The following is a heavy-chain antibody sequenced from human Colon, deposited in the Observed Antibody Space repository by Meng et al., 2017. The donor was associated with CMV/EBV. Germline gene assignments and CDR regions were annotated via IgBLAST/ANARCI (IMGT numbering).Heavy chain of an antibody. D-gene: IGHD1-26*01. CDR3: ARAGWDSGNFYEWFDP. J-gene: IGHJ5*02. Sequence: GESLKISCAASGFTFSSYWMSWVRQAPGKGLEWVANIKQDGSDKYFVDSVKGRFTVSRDNAKNSLYLQLNSLRGEDTAWYYCARAGWDSGNFYEWFDPWGQGTLVTVSS. CDR1: GFTFSSYW. CDR2: IKQDGSDK. V-gene: IGHV3-7*03.